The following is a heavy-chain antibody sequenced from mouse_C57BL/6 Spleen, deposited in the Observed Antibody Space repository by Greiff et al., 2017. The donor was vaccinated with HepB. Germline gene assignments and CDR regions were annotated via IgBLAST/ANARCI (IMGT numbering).Heavy chain of an antibody. CDR2: IYPGSGST. J-gene: IGHJ1*03. V-gene: IGHV1-55*01. CDR3: ARTPVNYYGSSYWYFDV. CDR1: GYTFTSYW. Sequence: VQLQQPGAELVKPGASVKMSCKASGYTFTSYWITWVKQRPGQGLEWIGDIYPGSGSTNYNEKFKSKATLTVDTSSSTAYMQLSSLTSEDSAVYYCARTPVNYYGSSYWYFDVWGTGTTVTVSS. D-gene: IGHD1-1*01.